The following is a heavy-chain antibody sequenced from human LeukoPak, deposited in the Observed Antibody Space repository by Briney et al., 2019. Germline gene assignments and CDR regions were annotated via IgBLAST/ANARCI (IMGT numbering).Heavy chain of an antibody. CDR2: MNPNSGNT. CDR3: ARGVRYFGPYGMDV. D-gene: IGHD3-9*01. CDR1: GYTFTSYD. J-gene: IGHJ6*02. Sequence: ASVKVSCKASGYTFTSYDINWVRQATGQGLEWMGWMNPNSGNTGYAQKFQGRVTMTRNTSISTAYMELSSLRSEDTAVYYCARGVRYFGPYGMDVWAKGPRSPSP. V-gene: IGHV1-8*02.